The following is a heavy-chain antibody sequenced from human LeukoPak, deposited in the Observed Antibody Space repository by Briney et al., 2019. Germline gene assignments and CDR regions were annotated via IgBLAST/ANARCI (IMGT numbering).Heavy chain of an antibody. J-gene: IGHJ4*02. V-gene: IGHV4-59*01. Sequence: SETLSLTCTVSGGSISSYYWSWIRQPPGKGLEWIGYIYYSGSTNYNPSLKSRVTISVDTSKNQFSLKLSSVTAADMAVYYCARGGRRDGYNYGKLFDYWGQGTLVTVSS. CDR2: IYYSGST. CDR3: ARGGRRDGYNYGKLFDY. CDR1: GGSISSYY. D-gene: IGHD5-24*01.